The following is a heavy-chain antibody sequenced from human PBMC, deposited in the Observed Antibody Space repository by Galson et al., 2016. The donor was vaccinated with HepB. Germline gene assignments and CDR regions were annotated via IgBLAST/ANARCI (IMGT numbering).Heavy chain of an antibody. CDR1: GGSFTSYG. CDR3: ARVWDSTGWYPLYNWFYP. J-gene: IGHJ5*02. D-gene: IGHD6-19*01. Sequence: SVKVSCKASGGSFTSYGITWVRQAPGQGLEWMGGLIPILGSPNYAQTFQGRLTITADESTNTAYMELSNLRSEDTAVYYCARVWDSTGWYPLYNWFYPWGQGTRVTVSS. CDR2: LIPILGSP. V-gene: IGHV1-69*13.